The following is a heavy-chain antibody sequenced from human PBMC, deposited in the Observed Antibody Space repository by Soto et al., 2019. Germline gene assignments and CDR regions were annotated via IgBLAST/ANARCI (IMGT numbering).Heavy chain of an antibody. J-gene: IGHJ4*02. CDR3: SRGERSHFDS. Sequence: PGGSLRLSCAVSGFTFGTYWMHWVRQAPGKGLVWVARISSDGSGTSYADSVKGRFTISRDNAKNTLFLQMNSLGADDSALYYCSRGERSHFDSWGPGTLVTVSS. V-gene: IGHV3-74*01. D-gene: IGHD6-25*01. CDR1: GFTFGTYW. CDR2: ISSDGSGT.